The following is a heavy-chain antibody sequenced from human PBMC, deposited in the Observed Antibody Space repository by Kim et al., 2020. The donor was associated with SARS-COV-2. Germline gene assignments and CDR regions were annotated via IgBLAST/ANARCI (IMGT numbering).Heavy chain of an antibody. J-gene: IGHJ5*02. V-gene: IGHV3-7*01. Sequence: GGSLRLSCAASGFTFTGHWRSWVRQTPGRGLECVASIKPDGSEKYYVDSVKGRFTISRDNTKHSVSLQMNSLRAEDTAVYYCARGDGWFLPWGQGTLVTVSS. CDR2: IKPDGSEK. CDR1: GFTFTGHW. CDR3: ARGDGWFLP.